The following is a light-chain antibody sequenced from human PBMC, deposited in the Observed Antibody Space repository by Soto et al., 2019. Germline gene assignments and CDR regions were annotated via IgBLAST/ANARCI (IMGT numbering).Light chain of an antibody. CDR3: QQYDLGFT. Sequence: LSLSPGERATLSCRASQKISNKYLAWYQHKPGQAPRLLIFGASTRASGIPDGFSGRGSGTDFTLTISRLEPEDFAVYYCQQYDLGFTFGPATNADIK. V-gene: IGKV3-20*01. J-gene: IGKJ3*01. CDR2: GAS. CDR1: QKISNKY.